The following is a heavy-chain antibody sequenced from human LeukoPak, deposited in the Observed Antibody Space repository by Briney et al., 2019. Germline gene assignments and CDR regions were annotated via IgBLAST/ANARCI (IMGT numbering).Heavy chain of an antibody. CDR3: ARGELTGSDY. CDR2: INHSGST. V-gene: IGHV4-39*07. J-gene: IGHJ4*02. CDR1: GASISSSSYC. Sequence: SETLSLTCTVSGASISSSSYCWGWIRQPPGKGLEWIGEINHSGSTNYNPSLKSRVTISVDTSKNQFSLKLSSVTAADTAVYYCARGELTGSDYWGQGTLVTVSS. D-gene: IGHD7-27*01.